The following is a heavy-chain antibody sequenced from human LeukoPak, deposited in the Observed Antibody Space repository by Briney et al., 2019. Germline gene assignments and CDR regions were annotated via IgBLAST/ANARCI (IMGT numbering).Heavy chain of an antibody. Sequence: PGGSLRLSCAASEFTFSDYYMSWIRQAPGKGLEWVSYISYSGDTIYYADSVKGRFTVSRDNAKNSLYLQMNSLRAEDTAVYSCAKGKASLDYWGQGTLVTVSS. CDR3: AKGKASLDY. CDR2: ISYSGDTI. J-gene: IGHJ4*02. CDR1: EFTFSDYY. V-gene: IGHV3-11*01.